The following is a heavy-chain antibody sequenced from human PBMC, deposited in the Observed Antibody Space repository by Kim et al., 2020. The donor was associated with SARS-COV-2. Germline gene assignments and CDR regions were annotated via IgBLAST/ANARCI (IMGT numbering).Heavy chain of an antibody. CDR2: IKEDGSVK. V-gene: IGHV3-7*01. CDR1: GFTFSWYW. J-gene: IGHJ4*02. Sequence: GGSLRLSCAASGFTFSWYWMSWVRQAPGKGLEWVANIKEDGSVKYYVDSVKGRITISRDNAKNSVYLQMNSLRAEDTAVYYCARIGYSSSSVDYWGQGTLVTVSS. D-gene: IGHD6-6*01. CDR3: ARIGYSSSSVDY.